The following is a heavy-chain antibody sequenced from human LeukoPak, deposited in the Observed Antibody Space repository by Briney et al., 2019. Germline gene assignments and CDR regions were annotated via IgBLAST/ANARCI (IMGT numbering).Heavy chain of an antibody. CDR1: GFTFSSYA. CDR3: AKDLTSTSCYLY. D-gene: IGHD2-2*01. J-gene: IGHJ4*02. CDR2: ISVSAGST. Sequence: GGSLRLSCAASGFTFSSYAMSWVRQAPGKGLDWVSAISVSAGSTYYADSVKGRFTISRDNSKNTLYLQMNSLRAEDTAVYCCAKDLTSTSCYLYWGQGTLVTVSS. V-gene: IGHV3-23*01.